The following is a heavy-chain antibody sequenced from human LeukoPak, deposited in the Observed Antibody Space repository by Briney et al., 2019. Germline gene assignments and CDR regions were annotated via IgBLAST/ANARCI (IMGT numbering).Heavy chain of an antibody. CDR1: GFTFSNYW. V-gene: IGHV3-74*01. Sequence: PGGSLRLSCAASGFTFSNYWMHWVRQAPGKRPVWVSRIKSDGSSTRFADSVQGRFTISRDNGKNTVYLQMNSLRAEDTAVYYCARGGDTSNWYPGYFDYWGQGALVTVSS. D-gene: IGHD6-13*01. J-gene: IGHJ4*02. CDR2: IKSDGSST. CDR3: ARGGDTSNWYPGYFDY.